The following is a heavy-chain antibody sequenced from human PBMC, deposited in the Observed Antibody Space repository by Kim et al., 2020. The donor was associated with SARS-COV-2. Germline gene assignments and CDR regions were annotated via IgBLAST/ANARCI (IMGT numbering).Heavy chain of an antibody. CDR1: GFTFSSYA. V-gene: IGHV3-23*01. Sequence: GGSLRLSCAASGFTFSSYAMSWVRQAPGKGLEWVSAISGSGGSTYYADSVKGRFTISRDNSKNTLYLQMNSLRAEDTAVYYCAISTGKGYYYYGMDVWGQGTTVTVSS. CDR3: AISTGKGYYYYGMDV. J-gene: IGHJ6*02. D-gene: IGHD1-1*01. CDR2: ISGSGGST.